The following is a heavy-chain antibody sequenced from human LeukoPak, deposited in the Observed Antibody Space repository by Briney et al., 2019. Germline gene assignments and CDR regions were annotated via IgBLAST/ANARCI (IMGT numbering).Heavy chain of an antibody. CDR2: INHSGYT. D-gene: IGHD3-10*01. V-gene: IGHV4-34*01. CDR3: ARIWPDL. CDR1: GESFSGYF. J-gene: IGHJ2*01. Sequence: SETLSLTCAVYGESFSGYFWSWIRQPPGEGLEWIGEINHSGYTNYNPSLKSRVTISLDTSKKQFSLRLNSVTAADTAVYYCARIWPDLWGRGTLVTVSS.